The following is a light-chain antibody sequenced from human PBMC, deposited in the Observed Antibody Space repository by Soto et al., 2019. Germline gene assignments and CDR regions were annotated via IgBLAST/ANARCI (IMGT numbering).Light chain of an antibody. V-gene: IGKV3D-20*02. CDR2: DTS. CDR1: QSVSSSY. CDR3: QQRSNLLT. Sequence: EIVLTQSPATLSLSPGERATLSCRASQSVSSSYLAWYQQKPGQAPRLLIYDTSARATGVPARFSGSGSGTDFTLTISSLEPEDFAVYYCQQRSNLLTFGGGTKVDIK. J-gene: IGKJ4*01.